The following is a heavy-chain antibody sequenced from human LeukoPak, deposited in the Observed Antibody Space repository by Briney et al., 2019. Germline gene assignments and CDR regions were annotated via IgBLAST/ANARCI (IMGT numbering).Heavy chain of an antibody. D-gene: IGHD3-10*01. CDR2: IYSGGST. CDR1: GFTVSSNY. Sequence: GGSLRLSCAASGFTVSSNYMSWVRQAPGKGLEGVSVIYSGGSTYYADSVKGRFTISRDNSKNTLYLKMNSLRAEDTAVYYCASGSGSYRTPYYYMDVWGTGTTVTVSS. V-gene: IGHV3-53*01. CDR3: ASGSGSYRTPYYYMDV. J-gene: IGHJ6*03.